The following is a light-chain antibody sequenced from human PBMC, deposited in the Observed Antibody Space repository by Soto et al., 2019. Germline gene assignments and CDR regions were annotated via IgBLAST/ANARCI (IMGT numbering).Light chain of an antibody. V-gene: IGKV1-5*01. Sequence: DIQMTQSPSTLSASVGDIVTITCRASQSISSWLAWYQQKPGKAPKLLIYDASNLDTGVPSRFTGSGSGTDFTFTITSLQSEDVATYYCQQYASLPITFGQGTRLEIK. CDR2: DAS. J-gene: IGKJ5*01. CDR1: QSISSW. CDR3: QQYASLPIT.